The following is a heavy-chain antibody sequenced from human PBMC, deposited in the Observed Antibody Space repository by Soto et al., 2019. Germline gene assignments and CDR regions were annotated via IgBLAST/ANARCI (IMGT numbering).Heavy chain of an antibody. CDR2: IYYSGST. Sequence: ASETLSLTCTVSGGSISSNYWSCILKPPGKGLEGIGEIYYSGSTNYNPSLKSRVTISVDKSKNQFSLKLSSVTAADTAVYYCARKLLWFGELLTYWFDPWGQGTLVTVSS. CDR1: GGSISSNY. D-gene: IGHD3-10*01. J-gene: IGHJ5*02. V-gene: IGHV4-59*12. CDR3: ARKLLWFGELLTYWFDP.